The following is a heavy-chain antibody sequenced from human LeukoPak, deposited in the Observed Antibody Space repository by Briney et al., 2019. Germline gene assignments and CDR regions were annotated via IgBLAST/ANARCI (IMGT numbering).Heavy chain of an antibody. CDR2: IRQDGTEK. CDR3: ARKIVATISYWFDP. V-gene: IGHV3-7*03. D-gene: IGHD5-12*01. Sequence: GGSLRLSCAASGFTFSNSWMSWVRQAPGKGLEWVGNIRQDGTEKWYVDSVKGRFTISRDNAKNSLYLQMNSLRAEDTALYYCARKIVATISYWFDPWGQGTLVTVSS. J-gene: IGHJ5*02. CDR1: GFTFSNSW.